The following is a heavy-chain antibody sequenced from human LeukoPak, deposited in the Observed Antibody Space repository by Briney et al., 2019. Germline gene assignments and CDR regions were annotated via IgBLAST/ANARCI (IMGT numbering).Heavy chain of an antibody. Sequence: GGSLRLSCAASGFTFSNYNMNWVRQPPGKGLQWVSYISSSSNIIYYADSVKGRFTISRDNAKNSLFLQMNSLRAEDTAVYYCARVTTVTSPFDYWGQGTLVTVSS. D-gene: IGHD4-17*01. CDR1: GFTFSNYN. J-gene: IGHJ4*02. CDR3: ARVTTVTSPFDY. CDR2: ISSSSNII. V-gene: IGHV3-48*01.